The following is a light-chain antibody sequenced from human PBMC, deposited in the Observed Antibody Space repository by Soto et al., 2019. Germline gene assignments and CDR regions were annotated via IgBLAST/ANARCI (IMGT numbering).Light chain of an antibody. V-gene: IGLV2-11*01. CDR3: CSYAGSFTYV. Sequence: QSVLTQPRSVSGSPGQSVTISCTGTSSDVGNYNYVSWYQQHPGKAPKLIIYDVSKRPSGVHDRFSGSKSGNTASLTISGLRADDEADYYCCSYAGSFTYVFGTGTKVT. J-gene: IGLJ1*01. CDR1: SSDVGNYNY. CDR2: DVS.